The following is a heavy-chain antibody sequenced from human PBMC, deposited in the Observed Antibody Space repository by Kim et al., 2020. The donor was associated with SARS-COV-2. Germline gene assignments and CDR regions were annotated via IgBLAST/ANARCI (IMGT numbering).Heavy chain of an antibody. CDR3: ARFQRAHRVGYSYYYYGMDV. Sequence: GESLKISCKGSGYSFTSYWIGWVRQMPGKGLEWMGIIYPGDSDTRYSPSFQGQVTISADKSISTAYLQWSSLKASDTAMYYCARFQRAHRVGYSYYYYGMDVWGQGTTVTVSS. CDR2: IYPGDSDT. CDR1: GYSFTSYW. D-gene: IGHD1-1*01. V-gene: IGHV5-51*01. J-gene: IGHJ6*02.